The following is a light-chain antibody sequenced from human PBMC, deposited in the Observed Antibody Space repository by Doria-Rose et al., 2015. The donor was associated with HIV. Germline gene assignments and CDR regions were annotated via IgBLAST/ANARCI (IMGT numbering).Light chain of an antibody. J-gene: IGKJ5*01. V-gene: IGKV1-16*02. CDR2: AAS. Sequence: AWFQQKPGKAPTSLIYAASSLQSGVPSKFRGSGSETDFTLTITSLQPEDFATYYCQQYKSYPITFGQGTRLEIK. CDR3: QQYKSYPIT.